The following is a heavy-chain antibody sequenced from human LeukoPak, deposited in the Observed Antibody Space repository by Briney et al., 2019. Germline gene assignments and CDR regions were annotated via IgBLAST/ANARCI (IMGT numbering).Heavy chain of an antibody. V-gene: IGHV1-58*01. CDR2: IVVGSGNT. D-gene: IGHD5-12*01. Sequence: ASVKVSCKASGFTFSSSAVRWVRQARRQRLEWIGWIVVGSGNTNYAQKFQERVTITRDMSTSTAYMELSSLRSEDTAVYDCAAEWGDSGYDPFDCWGQGTLVTVSS. CDR1: GFTFSSSA. CDR3: AAEWGDSGYDPFDC. J-gene: IGHJ4*02.